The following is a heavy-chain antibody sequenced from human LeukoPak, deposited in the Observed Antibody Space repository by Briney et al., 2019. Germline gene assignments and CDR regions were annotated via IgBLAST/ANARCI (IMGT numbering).Heavy chain of an antibody. V-gene: IGHV4-59*12. CDR3: ARTYYYDSSGYYTTRQTFDY. Sequence: SGTLSLTCTVSGGSINSYYWSWIRQPPGKGLEWIGYIFYSGSTYYNPSLKSRVTISVDTSKNQFSLKLSSVTAADTAVYYCARTYYYDSSGYYTTRQTFDYWGQGTLVTVSS. CDR1: GGSINSYY. J-gene: IGHJ4*02. D-gene: IGHD3-22*01. CDR2: IFYSGST.